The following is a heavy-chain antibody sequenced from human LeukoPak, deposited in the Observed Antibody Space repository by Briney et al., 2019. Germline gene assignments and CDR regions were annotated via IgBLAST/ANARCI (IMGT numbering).Heavy chain of an antibody. CDR2: ISGSGGST. D-gene: IGHD3-22*01. V-gene: IGHV3-23*01. CDR3: AKSKFPYDSSGWHGYFDF. CDR1: GFTFNSYA. J-gene: IGHJ4*02. Sequence: GESLRLSRAASGFTFNSYAMSGVRQAPGKGLEWVSSISGSGGSTYYADSVKGRFTISRDNSKNTLYLQMNSLRADDTAVYYCAKSKFPYDSSGWHGYFDFWGQGTLVTVSS.